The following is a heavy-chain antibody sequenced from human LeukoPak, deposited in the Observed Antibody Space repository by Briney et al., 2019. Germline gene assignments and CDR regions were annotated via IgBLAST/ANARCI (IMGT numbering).Heavy chain of an antibody. CDR1: GFTFNSYT. J-gene: IGHJ3*02. V-gene: IGHV3-48*04. Sequence: GGSLRLSCVGSGFTFNSYTMDWVRQAPGRGLEWVSYIDASGNTKKYVDSVTDRFTISRDNAKNSLYLQMNSLRVEDTAIYYCTSGGRAANGALDIWGQGTVVTVSS. D-gene: IGHD6-13*01. CDR2: IDASGNTK. CDR3: TSGGRAANGALDI.